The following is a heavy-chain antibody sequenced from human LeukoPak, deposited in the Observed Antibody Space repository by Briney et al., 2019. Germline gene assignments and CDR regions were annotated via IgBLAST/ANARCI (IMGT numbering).Heavy chain of an antibody. CDR3: TTDRYYFDWSYNWFDP. D-gene: IGHD3-9*01. J-gene: IGHJ5*02. CDR1: GLTSSNAW. Sequence: GGSLRLSCAASGLTSSNAWTSWVRQAPGKGLEWVGRIISKTDGGTTDYAAPVKGRFTISRDDSKNTLYLQMNSLKTEDTAVYYCTTDRYYFDWSYNWFDPWGQGTLVTVSS. CDR2: IISKTDGGTT. V-gene: IGHV3-15*01.